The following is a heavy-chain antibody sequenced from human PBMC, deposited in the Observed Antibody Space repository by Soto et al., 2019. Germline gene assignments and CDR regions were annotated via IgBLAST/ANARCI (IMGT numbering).Heavy chain of an antibody. Sequence: SETLSLTCSVSVGSSRSCYWTWIRQPPGKGLEWIGYIHYTGSTNYNPSLKSRVTILVDTFKNQFSLKLSSVTAADTAVYFCARGVITSGGTINYFDYWGQGALVTVSS. D-gene: IGHD3-16*01. CDR2: IHYTGST. V-gene: IGHV4-59*01. CDR1: VGSSRSCY. CDR3: ARGVITSGGTINYFDY. J-gene: IGHJ4*02.